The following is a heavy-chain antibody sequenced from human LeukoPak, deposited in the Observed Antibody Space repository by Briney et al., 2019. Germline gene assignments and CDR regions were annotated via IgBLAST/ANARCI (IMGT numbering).Heavy chain of an antibody. CDR3: ARPRLLGYCSGGSCSTPLDY. D-gene: IGHD2-15*01. V-gene: IGHV1-69*13. CDR2: IIPIFGTA. CDR1: GGTFSSYA. Sequence: SVKVSCKASGGTFSSYAISWVRQAPGQGLEWMGGIIPIFGTANYAQKFQGRVTITADESTSTAYMELSSLRSEDTAVYYCARPRLLGYCSGGSCSTPLDYWGQGTLATVSS. J-gene: IGHJ4*02.